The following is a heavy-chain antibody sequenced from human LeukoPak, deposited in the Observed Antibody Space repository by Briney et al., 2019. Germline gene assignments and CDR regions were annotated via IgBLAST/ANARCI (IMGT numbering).Heavy chain of an antibody. CDR1: GVPISSRSYY. J-gene: IGHJ4*02. D-gene: IGHD6-6*01. V-gene: IGHV4-39*01. CDR3: ARHRGSSSLFDY. Sequence: SETLSLTCSVSGVPISSRSYYWGWIRQPPGKGLEWIGSMYFSGTTYYNPSLKSRVTISVDTSKNQFSLKLSSVTAADTAVYYCARHRGSSSLFDYWGQGTLVTVSS. CDR2: MYFSGTT.